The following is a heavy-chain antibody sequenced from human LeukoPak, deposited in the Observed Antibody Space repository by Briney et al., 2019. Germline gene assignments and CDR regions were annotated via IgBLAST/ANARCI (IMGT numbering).Heavy chain of an antibody. CDR2: IKQDGGEK. CDR1: GLPFSSFW. CDR3: ASDSGWYPPY. J-gene: IGHJ4*02. D-gene: IGHD6-19*01. V-gene: IGHV3-7*01. Sequence: GGPLRLSCVASGLPFSSFWMSWVRQPPGGGREWVANIKQDGGEKYYVDSVVGRFTISRDNAKNSLYLQMNSLRAEDTAVYYCASDSGWYPPYWGQGTLVTVSS.